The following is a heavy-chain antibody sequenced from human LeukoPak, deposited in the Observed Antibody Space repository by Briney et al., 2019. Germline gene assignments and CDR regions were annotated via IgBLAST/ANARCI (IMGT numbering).Heavy chain of an antibody. J-gene: IGHJ2*01. Sequence: QTGGSLRLSCAASGFTFSSYAMSWVRQAPGKGLEWVSSISGSGGTTYYADAVKGRFTISRDNMENTLYLQMNSLRAEDTSVYYCAKQALDNTGYSWDWYFDLWGRGTLVTVSS. V-gene: IGHV3-23*01. CDR1: GFTFSSYA. D-gene: IGHD3-22*01. CDR3: AKQALDNTGYSWDWYFDL. CDR2: ISGSGGTT.